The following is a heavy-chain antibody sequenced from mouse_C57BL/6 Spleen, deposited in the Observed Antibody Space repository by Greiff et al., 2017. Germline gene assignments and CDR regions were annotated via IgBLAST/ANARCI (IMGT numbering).Heavy chain of an antibody. Sequence: DVMLVESGEGLVKPGGSLKLSCAASGFTFSSYAMSWVRQTPEQRLEWVAYISSGGDYIYYADTVKGRFTISRDNARNTLYLQMSSLKSEDTAMYYCTRGNYGSSFSFAYWGQGTLVTVSA. J-gene: IGHJ3*01. CDR3: TRGNYGSSFSFAY. V-gene: IGHV5-9-1*02. D-gene: IGHD1-1*01. CDR1: GFTFSSYA. CDR2: ISSGGDYI.